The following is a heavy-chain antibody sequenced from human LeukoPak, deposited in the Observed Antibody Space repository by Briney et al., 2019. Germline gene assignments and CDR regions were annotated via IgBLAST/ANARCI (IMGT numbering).Heavy chain of an antibody. J-gene: IGHJ4*02. D-gene: IGHD3-22*01. CDR2: IQYDGNNK. CDR1: GFTFSNYG. V-gene: IGHV3-30*02. Sequence: GGSLRLSCAASGFTFSNYGMQWVRQAPGKGLEWVAFIQYDGNNKYYGDSVKGRFTISRDNSKDTLYLQMNSLKAEDTAVYYCAADSSRDYFDYWGQGTLVTVSS. CDR3: AADSSRDYFDY.